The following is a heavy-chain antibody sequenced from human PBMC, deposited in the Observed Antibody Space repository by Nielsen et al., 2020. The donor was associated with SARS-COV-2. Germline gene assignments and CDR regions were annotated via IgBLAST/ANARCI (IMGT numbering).Heavy chain of an antibody. V-gene: IGHV1-2*04. J-gene: IGHJ6*02. Sequence: ASVKVSCKASGYTFTSYYMHWVRQAPGQGLEWMGWINPNSGGTNYAQKFQGWVTMTRDTSISTAYMELSRLRSDDTAVYYCASASDKTGTSYYYYGMDVWGQGTTVTVSS. CDR1: GYTFTSYY. CDR3: ASASDKTGTSYYYYGMDV. D-gene: IGHD1-7*01. CDR2: INPNSGGT.